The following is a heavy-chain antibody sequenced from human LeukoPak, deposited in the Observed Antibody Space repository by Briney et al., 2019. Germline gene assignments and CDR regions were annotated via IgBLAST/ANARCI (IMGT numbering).Heavy chain of an antibody. CDR2: ISGSGGST. D-gene: IGHD2-15*01. CDR1: GFTFSSYA. Sequence: GGSLRLSCAASGFTFSSYAMSWVRQAPGKGLEWVSAISGSGGSTYYTDSVKGRFTISRDNSKNTLYLQVNSLRAEDTAVYYCAKAGDIVVVVAASEGLRGAKEYWGQGTLVTVSS. V-gene: IGHV3-23*01. J-gene: IGHJ4*02. CDR3: AKAGDIVVVVAASEGLRGAKEY.